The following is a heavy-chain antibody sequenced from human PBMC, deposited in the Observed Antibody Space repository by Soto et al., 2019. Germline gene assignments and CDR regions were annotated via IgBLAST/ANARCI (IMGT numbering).Heavy chain of an antibody. CDR2: IRSEVRGGTR. CDR1: GFTFGDYA. CDR3: SRETEAYFFYMDV. J-gene: IGHJ6*03. V-gene: IGHV3-49*03. Sequence: GGSLRLSCTASGFTFGDYAVNWFRRAPGKGLEWIGFIRSEVRGGTRDYAASVKGRFTISRDDSKSIAHLQLDSLQTEDTAVYYCSRETEAYFFYMDVWGKGTAVTVSS.